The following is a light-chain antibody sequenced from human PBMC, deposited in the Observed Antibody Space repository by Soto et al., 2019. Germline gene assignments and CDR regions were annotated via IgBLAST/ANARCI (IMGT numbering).Light chain of an antibody. J-gene: IGKJ2*01. V-gene: IGKV1-5*03. CDR3: QEYNSYPMYT. CDR2: KAS. Sequence: DIQMTQSPSTLSASVGDRVTITCRASQSISSWLAWYQQKPGEAPKLLIYKASSLESGVPSRFSGSGSGTEFTLTISSLQPDDFATYYCQEYNSYPMYTFGQGTKVDIK. CDR1: QSISSW.